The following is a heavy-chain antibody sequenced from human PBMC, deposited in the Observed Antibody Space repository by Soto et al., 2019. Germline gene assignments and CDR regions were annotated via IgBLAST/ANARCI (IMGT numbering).Heavy chain of an antibody. CDR2: LYHSGST. CDR3: ARTPTP. V-gene: IGHV4-30-2*01. J-gene: IGHJ5*02. CDR1: GGSISSGGSA. D-gene: IGHD1-26*01. Sequence: QLQLQESGSGLVKPSQTLSLTCAVSGGSISSGGSAWSWIRQPPGTGLEGIGYLYHSGSTYYNPSLTSPVTMSVDRSKNQFSLKLSSVTAADTAVYYCARTPTPWGQGTLVTVSS.